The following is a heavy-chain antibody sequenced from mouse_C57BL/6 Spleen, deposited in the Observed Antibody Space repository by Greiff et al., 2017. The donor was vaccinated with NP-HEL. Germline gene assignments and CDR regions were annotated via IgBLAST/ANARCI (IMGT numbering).Heavy chain of an antibody. CDR1: GYTFTDYY. CDR2: INPNNGGT. D-gene: IGHD1-1*01. CDR3: ARSGPPTVVEWYYFDY. Sequence: EVQLQQSGPELVKPGASVKISCKASGYTFTDYYMNWVKQSHGKSLEWIGDINPNNGGTSYNQKFKGKATLTVDKSSSTAYMELRSLTSEDSAVYYCARSGPPTVVEWYYFDYWGQGTTLTVSS. J-gene: IGHJ2*01. V-gene: IGHV1-26*01.